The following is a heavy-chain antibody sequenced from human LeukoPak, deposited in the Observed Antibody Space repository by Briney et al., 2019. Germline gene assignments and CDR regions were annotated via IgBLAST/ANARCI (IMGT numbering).Heavy chain of an antibody. CDR3: ARENTMVRGAFDAFDI. CDR2: IYYSGST. D-gene: IGHD3-10*01. J-gene: IGHJ3*02. Sequence: PSETLSLTCTVSGGSISSYYWSWIRQPPGKGLEGIGYIYYSGSTNYNPSLKSRVTVSVDTSNNQFSLKLSSVTAADTAVYYRARENTMVRGAFDAFDIWGQGTMVTVSS. CDR1: GGSISSYY. V-gene: IGHV4-59*01.